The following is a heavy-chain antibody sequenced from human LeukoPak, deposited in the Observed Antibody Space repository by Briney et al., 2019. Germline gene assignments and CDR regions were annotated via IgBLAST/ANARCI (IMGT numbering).Heavy chain of an antibody. J-gene: IGHJ5*02. D-gene: IGHD6-6*01. CDR1: GYTFTSYY. CDR3: ARDGEVWSSSSKTTGELGFDP. Sequence: ASVTVSCKASGYTFTSYYMHWVRQAPGQGLEWMGIINPSGGSTSYAQKFQGRVTMTRDMSTSTVYMELSSLRSEDTAVYYCARDGEVWSSSSKTTGELGFDPWGQGTLVTVSS. V-gene: IGHV1-46*01. CDR2: INPSGGST.